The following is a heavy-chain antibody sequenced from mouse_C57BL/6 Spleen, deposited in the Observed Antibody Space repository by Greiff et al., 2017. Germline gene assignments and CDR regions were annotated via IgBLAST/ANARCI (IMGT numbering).Heavy chain of an antibody. J-gene: IGHJ3*01. CDR1: GYTFTDYY. Sequence: VQLQQSGPVLVKPGASVKMSCKASGYTFTDYYMNWVKQSHGKSLEWIGVINPYNGGTSYNQKFKGKATLTVDKSSSTAYMELNSLTSEDSAVYYCARDYSNQAWFAYWGQGTLVTVSA. D-gene: IGHD2-5*01. CDR2: INPYNGGT. V-gene: IGHV1-19*01. CDR3: ARDYSNQAWFAY.